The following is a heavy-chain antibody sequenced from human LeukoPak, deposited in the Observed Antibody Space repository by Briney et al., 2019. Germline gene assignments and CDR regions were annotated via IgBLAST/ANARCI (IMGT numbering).Heavy chain of an antibody. J-gene: IGHJ4*02. V-gene: IGHV4-61*05. D-gene: IGHD6-19*01. CDR2: VHYSGIT. Sequence: SETLSLTCTVSGGSISSSSYYWGWIRQPPGKGLEWIGYVHYSGITNYNPSLKSRVTISVDTSKNQFSLKLSSVTAADTAVYYCAREGPNSSGWEGAFDYWGQGTLVTVSS. CDR3: AREGPNSSGWEGAFDY. CDR1: GGSISSSSYY.